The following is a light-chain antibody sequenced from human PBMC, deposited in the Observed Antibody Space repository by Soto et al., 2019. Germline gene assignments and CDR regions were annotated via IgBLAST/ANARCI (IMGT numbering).Light chain of an antibody. Sequence: QSALTQPASVSGSPGQSITISCTGTTSDVGSYNLVSWYQQHPGKAPKLMIYEVNKRPSGVSNRFSGSKSGNTASLTISGLQAADEADYYCCSDGSSKIFGGGTKLTVL. CDR3: CSDGSSKI. CDR1: TSDVGSYNL. CDR2: EVN. V-gene: IGLV2-23*02. J-gene: IGLJ2*01.